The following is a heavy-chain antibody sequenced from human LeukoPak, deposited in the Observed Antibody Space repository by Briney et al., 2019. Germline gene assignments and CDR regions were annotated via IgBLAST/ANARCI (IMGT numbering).Heavy chain of an antibody. V-gene: IGHV3-7*03. D-gene: IGHD2-21*02. CDR1: GFTSSRYW. Sequence: GGSLRLSCVASGFTSSRYWMTWVRQAPGKGLEWVANIKQDGGEKTYVDSVKGRFTISRDNAKNTLFLQMNSLRVADTAVYYCARGTAMEIYFYGMDVWGQGTTVTVFS. J-gene: IGHJ6*02. CDR2: IKQDGGEK. CDR3: ARGTAMEIYFYGMDV.